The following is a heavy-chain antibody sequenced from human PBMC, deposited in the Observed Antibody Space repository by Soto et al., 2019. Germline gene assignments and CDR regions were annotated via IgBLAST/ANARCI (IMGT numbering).Heavy chain of an antibody. CDR1: GFTFDDYA. Sequence: EVQLVESGGGLVQPGRSLRLSCAASGFTFDDYAMHWVRQAPGKGLEWVSGISWNSGSIGYADSVKGRFTISRDNAKNSLYLQMNSLRAEDTALYYCAKDLELFWSGGSFDYWGQGTLVTVSS. V-gene: IGHV3-9*01. J-gene: IGHJ4*02. CDR3: AKDLELFWSGGSFDY. CDR2: ISWNSGSI. D-gene: IGHD3-3*02.